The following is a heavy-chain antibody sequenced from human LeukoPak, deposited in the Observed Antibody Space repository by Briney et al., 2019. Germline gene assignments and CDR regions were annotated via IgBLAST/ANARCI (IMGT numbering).Heavy chain of an antibody. J-gene: IGHJ3*02. CDR3: ARNKLGARLSDAFDI. V-gene: IGHV5-51*01. Sequence: GESLKISCKGSGYSFTSYWIAWVRQMPGKGLEWMGIIYPGDSDSRYSPSFQGQVTFSADKSTTVAYLQWNSLKASDTAMYYCARNKLGARLSDAFDIWGQGTMVTVSS. CDR2: IYPGDSDS. CDR1: GYSFTSYW. D-gene: IGHD1-26*01.